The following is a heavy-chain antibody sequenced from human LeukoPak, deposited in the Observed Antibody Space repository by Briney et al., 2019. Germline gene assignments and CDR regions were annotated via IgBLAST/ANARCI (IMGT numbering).Heavy chain of an antibody. CDR2: IYYSGST. Sequence: SETLSLTCTVSGGSISSYYWSWIRQPPGKGLEWIGYIYYSGSTNYNPSLKSRVTISVDTSKNQFSLQLNSVTPEDTAVYYCARDQSENYYYDSSGYNDPLDYWGQGTLVTVSS. D-gene: IGHD3-22*01. CDR1: GGSISSYY. J-gene: IGHJ4*02. V-gene: IGHV4-59*12. CDR3: ARDQSENYYYDSSGYNDPLDY.